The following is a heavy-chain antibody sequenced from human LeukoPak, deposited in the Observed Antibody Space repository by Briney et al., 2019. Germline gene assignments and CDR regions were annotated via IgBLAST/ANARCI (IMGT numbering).Heavy chain of an antibody. CDR1: GYTFTGYY. CDR2: IHSNRGDT. CDR3: ARDIRGILWVGGSRLFYFDY. V-gene: IGHV1-2*04. Sequence: ASVKVSCKASGYTFTGYYMHWVRHAPAQGREWMGWIHSNRGDTNSTQKFQSWDAMTRDTSISTAYMELSRLRSDETAVYDCARDIRGILWVGGSRLFYFDYWGQGTLVTVSS. D-gene: IGHD3-10*01. J-gene: IGHJ4*02.